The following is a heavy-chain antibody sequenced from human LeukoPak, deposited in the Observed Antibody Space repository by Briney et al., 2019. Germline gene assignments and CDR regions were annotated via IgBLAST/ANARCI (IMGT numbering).Heavy chain of an antibody. J-gene: IGHJ6*02. V-gene: IGHV3-21*01. D-gene: IGHD1-20*01. Sequence: GGSLRLSCAASGFTFSSYAMSWVRQAPGKGLEWVSSTSSSSSYIYYADSVKGRFTISRDNAKNSLYLQMNSLRAEDTAVYYCARDRNSITGAHYYYYGMDVWGQGTTVTVSS. CDR3: ARDRNSITGAHYYYYGMDV. CDR2: TSSSSSYI. CDR1: GFTFSSYA.